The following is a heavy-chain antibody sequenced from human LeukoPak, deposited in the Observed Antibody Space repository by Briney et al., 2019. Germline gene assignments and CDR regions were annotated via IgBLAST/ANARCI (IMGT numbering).Heavy chain of an antibody. CDR2: IGSSGGST. CDR1: GFNFITAA. CDR3: VKDIQLST. Sequence: GGSLRLSCAASGFNFITAAMTWVRQAPGKGLEWVSLIGSSGGSTYYADSVKGRFTISRDNFNHTLSLQMNSLRGEDTAIYYCVKDIQLSTWGRGTMVTVSS. J-gene: IGHJ3*01. D-gene: IGHD5-24*01. V-gene: IGHV3-23*01.